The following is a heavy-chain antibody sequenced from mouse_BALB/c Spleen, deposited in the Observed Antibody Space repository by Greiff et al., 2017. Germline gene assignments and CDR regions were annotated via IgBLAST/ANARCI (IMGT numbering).Heavy chain of an antibody. Sequence: EVQGVESGGGLVQPGGSLRLSCATSGFTFTDYYMSWVRQPPGKALEWLGFIRNKANGYTTEYSASVKGRFTISRDNSQSILYLQMNTLRAVDSATYYCARGVNGWFAYWGQGTLVTVSA. CDR3: ARGVNGWFAY. D-gene: IGHD2-2*01. J-gene: IGHJ3*01. CDR2: IRNKANGYTT. V-gene: IGHV7-3*02. CDR1: GFTFTDYY.